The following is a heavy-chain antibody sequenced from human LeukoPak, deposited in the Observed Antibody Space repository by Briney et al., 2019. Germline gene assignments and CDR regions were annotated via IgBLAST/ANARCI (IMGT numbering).Heavy chain of an antibody. Sequence: PGGSLRLSCAASGFTFSDYYMSWIRQAPGKGLEWVSYISSSGSTIYYADSVKGRFTISRDKAKNSLYLQMNSLRAEDTAVYYCARINSRYFDWLLYRDGWFDPWGQGTLVTVSS. CDR3: ARINSRYFDWLLYRDGWFDP. J-gene: IGHJ5*02. D-gene: IGHD3-9*01. V-gene: IGHV3-11*04. CDR2: ISSSGSTI. CDR1: GFTFSDYY.